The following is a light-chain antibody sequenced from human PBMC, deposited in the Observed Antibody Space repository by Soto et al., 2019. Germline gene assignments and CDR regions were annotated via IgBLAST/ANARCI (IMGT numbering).Light chain of an antibody. Sequence: QSVLTQPPSASGTPGQRVTISCSGSSSNIGSNYVNWYQQLPGTAPRLVIYVNNQRPSGVSARFSGSRSGTTASLAISGLQAEDEADYYCAAWDDSLSVVFGGGTKLTVL. V-gene: IGLV1-44*01. J-gene: IGLJ2*01. CDR1: SSNIGSNY. CDR2: VNN. CDR3: AAWDDSLSVV.